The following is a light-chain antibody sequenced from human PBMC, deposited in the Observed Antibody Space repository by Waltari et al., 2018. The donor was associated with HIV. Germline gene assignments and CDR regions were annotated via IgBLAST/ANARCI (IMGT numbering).Light chain of an antibody. Sequence: EIVMTQSPATLSVSPGERATLSCRASQSISSNLAWYLQKPGQSPRLLIFGAFTRATGIPARFSASGSGTEFTLTISSLQSEDFAVYYCQQYNTWSYTFGQGTKLEIK. CDR3: QQYNTWSYT. CDR1: QSISSN. J-gene: IGKJ2*01. CDR2: GAF. V-gene: IGKV3D-15*01.